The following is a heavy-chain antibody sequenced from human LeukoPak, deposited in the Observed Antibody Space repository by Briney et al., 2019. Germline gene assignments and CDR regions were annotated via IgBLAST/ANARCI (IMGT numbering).Heavy chain of an antibody. CDR3: TSPAQWRKINDY. CDR2: IKKDGSEK. CDR1: GFTFSSYS. V-gene: IGHV3-7*01. D-gene: IGHD6-19*01. J-gene: IGHJ4*02. Sequence: PGGSLRLSCAASGFTFSSYSMNWVRQAPGKGLEWVANIKKDGSEKYYVDSVKGRFTISRDNAKNSLYLQMNSLRAEDTAVYYCTSPAQWRKINDYWGQGTLVTVSS.